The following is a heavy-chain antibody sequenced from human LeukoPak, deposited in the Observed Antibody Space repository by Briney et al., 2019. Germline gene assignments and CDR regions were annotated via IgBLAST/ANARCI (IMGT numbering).Heavy chain of an antibody. V-gene: IGHV4-34*01. CDR1: GGSFSGYY. CDR2: INHSGST. J-gene: IGHJ3*02. Sequence: SETLSLTCAVYGGSFSGYYWSWIRQPPGKRLEWIGEINHSGSTNYNPSLKSRVTISVDTSKNQFSLKLSSVTAADTAVYYCARPKKRYFDPMRAFDIWGQGTMVTVSS. D-gene: IGHD3-9*01. CDR3: ARPKKRYFDPMRAFDI.